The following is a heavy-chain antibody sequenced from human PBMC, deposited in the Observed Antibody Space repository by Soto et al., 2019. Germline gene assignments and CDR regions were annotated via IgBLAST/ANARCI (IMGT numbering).Heavy chain of an antibody. CDR3: ARAALITSFGVVMQNYFDY. D-gene: IGHD3-3*01. J-gene: IGHJ4*02. V-gene: IGHV3-30-3*01. Sequence: QVQLVESGGGVVQPGRSLRLSCAASGFTFSSYAMHWVRQAPGKGLEWVAVISYDGSNKYYADSVKGRFTISRDNSKNTLYLQMNSLRAEDTALYYCARAALITSFGVVMQNYFDYWGQGTLVTVSS. CDR2: ISYDGSNK. CDR1: GFTFSSYA.